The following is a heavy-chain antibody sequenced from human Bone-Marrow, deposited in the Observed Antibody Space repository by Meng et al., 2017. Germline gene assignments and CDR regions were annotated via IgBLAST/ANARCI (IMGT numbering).Heavy chain of an antibody. Sequence: SETLSLTCTVSGGSISSSSYYWGWIRQPPGKGLEWIGSIYYSGSTYYNPSLKSRVTISVDTSKNQFSLKLSSVTAADTAVYYCARVRYFGVATIREHDAFDIWGQGTMVTVSS. CDR1: GGSISSSSYY. J-gene: IGHJ3*02. D-gene: IGHD5-12*01. CDR3: ARVRYFGVATIREHDAFDI. V-gene: IGHV4-39*07. CDR2: IYYSGST.